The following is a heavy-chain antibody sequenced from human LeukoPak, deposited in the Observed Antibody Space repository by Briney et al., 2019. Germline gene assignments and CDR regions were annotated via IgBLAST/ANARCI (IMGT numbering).Heavy chain of an antibody. CDR1: GGSFSGYY. Sequence: PSETLSLTCAVYGGSFSGYYWSWIRQPPGKGLEWIGEINHSGSTNYNPSLKSRVTISEDTSKNQFSLKLSSVTAADTAVYYCARKGRYFDWLPFDYWGQGTLVTVSS. D-gene: IGHD3-9*01. V-gene: IGHV4-34*01. CDR2: INHSGST. CDR3: ARKGRYFDWLPFDY. J-gene: IGHJ4*02.